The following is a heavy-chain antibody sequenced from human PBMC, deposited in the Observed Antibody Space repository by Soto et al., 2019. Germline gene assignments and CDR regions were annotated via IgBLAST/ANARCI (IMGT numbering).Heavy chain of an antibody. CDR2: IYWDDDK. J-gene: IGHJ5*02. V-gene: IGHV2-5*02. CDR1: GFSLSTSGVG. CDR3: AHTGGYGSSTSCYLGDWFDP. Sequence: QITLKESGPTLVKPTQTLTLTCTFSGFSLSTSGVGVGWIRQPPGKALEWLALIYWDDDKRYSPSLKSRLTITKDTSKNLVVLTMTNMDPVDTATYYCAHTGGYGSSTSCYLGDWFDPWGQGTLVTVSS. D-gene: IGHD2-2*01.